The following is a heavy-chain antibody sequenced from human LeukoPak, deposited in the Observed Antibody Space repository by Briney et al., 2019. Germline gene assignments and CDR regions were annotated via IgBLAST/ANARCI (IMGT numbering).Heavy chain of an antibody. D-gene: IGHD2-15*01. Sequence: SETLSLTCTVSGGSISSSSYYWGWIRQPPGKGLEWIGYIYYSGSTNYNPSLKSRVTISVDTSKNQVSLKVSSVTAADTAVYYRARSFFSGDYMDVWGKGTTVTVSS. CDR2: IYYSGST. CDR1: GGSISSSSYY. V-gene: IGHV4-61*05. CDR3: ARSFFSGDYMDV. J-gene: IGHJ6*03.